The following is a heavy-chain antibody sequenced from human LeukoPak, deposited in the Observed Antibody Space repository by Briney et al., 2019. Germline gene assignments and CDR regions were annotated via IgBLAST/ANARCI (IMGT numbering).Heavy chain of an antibody. CDR2: IHSSGRT. V-gene: IGHV4-4*09. CDR3: AYSYDGKVVPFDC. CDR1: DGSISNSY. Sequence: SETLSLTCTVSDGSISNSYWNWVRQPPGKELGWLGYIHSSGRTNYNPSLKSRITLLIDTSENQFSLRLTSVTAADTAVYYCAYSYDGKVVPFDCWGQGSLVTVSS. D-gene: IGHD4-23*01. J-gene: IGHJ4*02.